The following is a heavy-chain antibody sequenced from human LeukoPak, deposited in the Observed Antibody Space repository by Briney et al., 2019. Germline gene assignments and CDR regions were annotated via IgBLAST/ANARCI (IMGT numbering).Heavy chain of an antibody. CDR1: GGSISSGGYY. CDR2: IYHSGST. V-gene: IGHV4-39*07. D-gene: IGHD3-10*01. CDR3: ARVGYGSGSSSHYYYYGMDV. Sequence: PSETLSLTCTVSGGSISSGGYYWSWIRQPPGKGLEWIGEIYHSGSTNYNPSLKSRVTISVDKSKNQFSLKLSSVTAADTAVYYCARVGYGSGSSSHYYYYGMDVWGQGTTVTVSS. J-gene: IGHJ6*02.